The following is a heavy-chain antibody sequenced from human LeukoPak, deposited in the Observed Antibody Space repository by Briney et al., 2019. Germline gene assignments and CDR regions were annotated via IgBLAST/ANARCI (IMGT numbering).Heavy chain of an antibody. D-gene: IGHD2-15*01. CDR1: GFTFSSYA. V-gene: IGHV3-23*01. CDR3: ANTPARWLRLEAFDC. J-gene: IGHJ4*02. CDR2: ISGSGGST. Sequence: GGSLRLSCAASGFTFSSYAMSWVRQTPGKGLEWVSAISGSGGSTYYADSVQGRFTISRDNSMYTLYLQMNSLRAEDTAVYYCANTPARWLRLEAFDCWGRGTLVTVSS.